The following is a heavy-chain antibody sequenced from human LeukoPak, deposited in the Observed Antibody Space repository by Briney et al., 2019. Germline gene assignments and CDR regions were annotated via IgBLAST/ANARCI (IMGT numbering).Heavy chain of an antibody. CDR1: GYTFTGHY. V-gene: IGHV1-2*02. J-gene: IGHJ4*02. D-gene: IGHD3-22*01. CDR2: INPNGGGT. Sequence: GASVKVSCKASGYTFTGHYMHWVRQAPGQGLEWMGWINPNGGGTNYAQKFQGRVTITRNTSISTAYMELSSLRSEDTAVYYCAREDYYDSGSNDYWGQGTLVTVSS. CDR3: AREDYYDSGSNDY.